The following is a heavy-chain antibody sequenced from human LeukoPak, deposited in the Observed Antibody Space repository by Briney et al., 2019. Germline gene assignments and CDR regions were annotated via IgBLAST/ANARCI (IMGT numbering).Heavy chain of an antibody. D-gene: IGHD6-13*01. J-gene: IGHJ3*02. CDR1: RFTFGSYW. V-gene: IGHV3-7*01. Sequence: GGSLRLSCAASRFTFGSYWMTWVRQAPGKGLEWVANIKEDGSEKYYVDSVKGRFTISRDNAKNSLYLQMNSLRAEDTAVYYCARDNWYRAFDIWGQGTMVTVSS. CDR3: ARDNWYRAFDI. CDR2: IKEDGSEK.